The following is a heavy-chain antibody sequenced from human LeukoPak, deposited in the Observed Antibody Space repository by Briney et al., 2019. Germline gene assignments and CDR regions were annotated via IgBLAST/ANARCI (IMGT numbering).Heavy chain of an antibody. D-gene: IGHD3-3*01. CDR2: INHSGST. V-gene: IGHV4-34*01. CDR1: GGSFSGYY. Sequence: SETLSLTCAVYGGSFSGYYWSWIRQPPGKGLEWIGEINHSGSTNYNPSLKSRVTISVDTSKNQFPLKLSSVTAADTAVYYCARDDYLRGYYYYYYYGMDVWGQRTTVTVS. J-gene: IGHJ6*02. CDR3: ARDDYLRGYYYYYYYGMDV.